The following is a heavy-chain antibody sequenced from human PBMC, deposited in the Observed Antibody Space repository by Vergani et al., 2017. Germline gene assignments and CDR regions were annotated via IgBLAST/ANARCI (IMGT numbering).Heavy chain of an antibody. Sequence: QVQLVQSGAEVKKPGSSVKVSCKASGGTFSSYTISWVRQAPGQGLEWMGRIIPILGIANYAQKFQGRVTITADKSTSTAYMELSSLRSEDTAVYYCASGPPYYYDSSGYYRNAFDIWGQGTMVTVFS. CDR3: ASGPPYYYDSSGYYRNAFDI. CDR2: IIPILGIA. V-gene: IGHV1-69*02. CDR1: GGTFSSYT. D-gene: IGHD3-22*01. J-gene: IGHJ3*02.